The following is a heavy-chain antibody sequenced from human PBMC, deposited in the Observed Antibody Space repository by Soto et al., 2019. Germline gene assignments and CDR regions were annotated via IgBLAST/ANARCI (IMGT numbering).Heavy chain of an antibody. CDR3: AKDRGVLTDYGGSTVL. Sequence: ASVKVSCKASGYTFTSYGISWVRQAPGQGLEWMGWISAYNGNTNYAQKLQGRVTMTTDTSTSTAYMELRSLRSDDTAVYYCAKDRGVLTDYGGSTVLRGQGTLVTVSS. CDR2: ISAYNGNT. V-gene: IGHV1-18*01. D-gene: IGHD4-17*01. J-gene: IGHJ4*02. CDR1: GYTFTSYG.